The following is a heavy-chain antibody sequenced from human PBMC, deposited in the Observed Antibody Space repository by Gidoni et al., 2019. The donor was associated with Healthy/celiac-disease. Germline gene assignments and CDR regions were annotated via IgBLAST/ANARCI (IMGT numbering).Heavy chain of an antibody. J-gene: IGHJ3*02. Sequence: QVQLVESGGGVVQPGRSLRLSCAASGFTFSSYAMHWVRKAPGKGLEWVAVISYDGSNKYYADSVKGRFTISRDNAKNTLYLQMNSLRAEDTAVYYCARVRSSSSTVRDAFDIWGQGTMVTVSS. V-gene: IGHV3-30*01. D-gene: IGHD6-6*01. CDR2: ISYDGSNK. CDR3: ARVRSSSSTVRDAFDI. CDR1: GFTFSSYA.